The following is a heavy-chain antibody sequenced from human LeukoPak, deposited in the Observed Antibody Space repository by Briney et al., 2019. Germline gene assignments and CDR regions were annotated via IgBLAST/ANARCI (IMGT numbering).Heavy chain of an antibody. D-gene: IGHD3-3*01. V-gene: IGHV1-8*01. J-gene: IGHJ4*02. Sequence: ASVNVSCKASGYIFTSYDINWVRQATGQGLAWMGWMNTNRGNTGYAQKFQCRVNRTKNPSISTAYMALSSLRSEDTAVNYWARADFTIFGVVITYYFDYWGQGTLVTVSS. CDR1: GYIFTSYD. CDR3: ARADFTIFGVVITYYFDY. CDR2: MNTNRGNT.